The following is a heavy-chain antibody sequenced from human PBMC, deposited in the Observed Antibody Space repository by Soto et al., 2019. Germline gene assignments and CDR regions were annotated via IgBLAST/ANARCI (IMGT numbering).Heavy chain of an antibody. Sequence: ASVKVSCKASGYTLTDYYMHWVRQAPGQRPEWMGWINPNTGDTNYAQKFQGRVTMTRDTSISTAYMELSWLKSDDTAVYYCARESQGYSGYTVYYYGMDAWGQGTTVTVSS. V-gene: IGHV1-2*02. J-gene: IGHJ6*02. CDR2: INPNTGDT. CDR3: ARESQGYSGYTVYYYGMDA. D-gene: IGHD5-12*01. CDR1: GYTLTDYY.